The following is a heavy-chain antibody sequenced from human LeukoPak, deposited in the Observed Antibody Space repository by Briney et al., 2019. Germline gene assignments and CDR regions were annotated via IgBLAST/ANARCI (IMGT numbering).Heavy chain of an antibody. CDR3: ARDGSRGNLVTAPDY. Sequence: GGSLRLSCAASGFTFDDYAMHWVRQAPGKGLEWVSGISWNSGSIGYADSVKGRFTISRDNAKNSLYLQMNSLRAEDTAVYYCARDGSRGNLVTAPDYWGQGTLVTVSS. V-gene: IGHV3-9*01. D-gene: IGHD2-21*02. CDR2: ISWNSGSI. J-gene: IGHJ4*02. CDR1: GFTFDDYA.